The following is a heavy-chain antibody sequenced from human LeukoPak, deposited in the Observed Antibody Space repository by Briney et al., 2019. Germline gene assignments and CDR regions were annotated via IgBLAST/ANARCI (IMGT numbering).Heavy chain of an antibody. CDR3: ARVSYGDDATPFDY. D-gene: IGHD4-17*01. V-gene: IGHV1-2*06. CDR2: INPNSGGA. CDR1: GYSFTAYY. Sequence: ASVKDSCKASGYSFTAYYMHWVRQAPGQGLEWMGRINPNSGGADYAQKFQGRVTMTRDTSISTAYMELSSLRSDDTAVYYCARVSYGDDATPFDYWGQGTLVTVSS. J-gene: IGHJ4*02.